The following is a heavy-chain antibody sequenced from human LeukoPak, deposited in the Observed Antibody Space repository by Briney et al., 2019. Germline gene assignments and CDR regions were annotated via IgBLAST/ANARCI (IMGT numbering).Heavy chain of an antibody. Sequence: SVKVSCKASGGTFSSYAISWVRQAPGQGLEWMGGITPIFGTANYAQKFQGRVTITADESTSTAYMELSSLRSEDTAVYYCARDHLAYYDSSGYCPFDYWGQGTLVTVSS. V-gene: IGHV1-69*13. CDR3: ARDHLAYYDSSGYCPFDY. D-gene: IGHD3-22*01. CDR2: ITPIFGTA. J-gene: IGHJ4*02. CDR1: GGTFSSYA.